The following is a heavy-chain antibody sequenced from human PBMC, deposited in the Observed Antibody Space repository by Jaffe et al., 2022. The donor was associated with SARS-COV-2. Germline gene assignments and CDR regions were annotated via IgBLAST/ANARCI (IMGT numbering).Heavy chain of an antibody. CDR1: GYTFTSYA. CDR2: INTNTGNP. CDR3: ARTGDLTNIVVVTAFYYYGMDV. D-gene: IGHD2-21*02. Sequence: QVQLVQSGSELKKPGASVKVSCKASGYTFTSYAMNWVRQAPGQGLEWMGWINTNTGNPTYAQGFTGRFVFSLDTSVSTAYLQISSLKAEDTAVYYCARTGDLTNIVVVTAFYYYGMDVWGQGTTVTVSS. V-gene: IGHV7-4-1*02. J-gene: IGHJ6*02.